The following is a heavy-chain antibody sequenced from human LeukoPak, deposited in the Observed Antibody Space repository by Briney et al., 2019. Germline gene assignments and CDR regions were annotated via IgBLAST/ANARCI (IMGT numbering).Heavy chain of an antibody. D-gene: IGHD2-15*01. Sequence: GSLRLSCAASGFTFSSYSMNWVRQAPGKGLEWVSYISSSSTIYYADSVKGRFTISRDNAKNSLYLQMNSLRAEDTAVYYCAVCSGGSCYSPHFQHWGQGTLVTVSS. V-gene: IGHV3-48*01. J-gene: IGHJ1*01. CDR3: AVCSGGSCYSPHFQH. CDR2: ISSSSTI. CDR1: GFTFSSYS.